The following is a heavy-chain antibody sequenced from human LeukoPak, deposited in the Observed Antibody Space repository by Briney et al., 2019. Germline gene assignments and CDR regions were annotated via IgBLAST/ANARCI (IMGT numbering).Heavy chain of an antibody. Sequence: SETLSLTCTVSGGSISSGSYYWSWIRQPAGKGLEWIGRIYTRGSTNYNPSLKSRVTISVDTSKNQFSLKLSSVTAADTAVYYCARSTQSDYYYYYMDVWGKGTTVTISS. V-gene: IGHV4-61*02. CDR1: GGSISSGSYY. CDR3: ARSTQSDYYYYYMDV. J-gene: IGHJ6*03. D-gene: IGHD2-15*01. CDR2: IYTRGST.